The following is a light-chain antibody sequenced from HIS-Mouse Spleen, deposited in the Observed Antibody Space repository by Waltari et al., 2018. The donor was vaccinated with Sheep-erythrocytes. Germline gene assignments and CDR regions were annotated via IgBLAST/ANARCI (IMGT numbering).Light chain of an antibody. CDR3: QQYYSTLT. CDR2: WAS. V-gene: IGKV4-1*01. J-gene: IGKJ4*01. Sequence: DIVMTQSPDSLAVSLGERATINCKSSQSVLYTSNNKNYLAWYQQKPGQPPKLLIYWASTRESGVPDRFSGSGSGTAVTLTISSLQAEDVAVYFCQQYYSTLTFGGGTKVEIK. CDR1: QSVLYTSNNKNY.